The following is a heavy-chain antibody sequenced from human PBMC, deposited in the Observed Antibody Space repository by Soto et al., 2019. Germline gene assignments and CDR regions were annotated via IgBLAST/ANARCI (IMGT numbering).Heavy chain of an antibody. CDR2: INHSGST. D-gene: IGHD2-21*02. CDR1: GGSFSVYY. Sequence: QVQLQQWGAGLLKPSETLSLTCAVYGGSFSVYYWSWIRQPPGKGLEWIGEINHSGSTNYNPSLKSRVTISVDTSKNQFSLKLSSVTAADTAVYYCARAGDGAFDIWGQGTMVTVSS. J-gene: IGHJ3*02. V-gene: IGHV4-34*01. CDR3: ARAGDGAFDI.